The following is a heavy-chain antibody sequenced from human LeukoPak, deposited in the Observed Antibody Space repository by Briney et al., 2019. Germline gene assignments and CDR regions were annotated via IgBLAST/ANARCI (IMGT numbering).Heavy chain of an antibody. CDR1: GYSISSGYY. Sequence: SETLSLTCTVSGYSISSGYYWGWIRQPPGQGLEWIGSIYHSGSTYYNPSLKSRVTISVDTSKNQFSLKLSSVTAADTAVYYCARGNYDFSAMDVWGKGTTVTVSS. V-gene: IGHV4-38-2*02. CDR3: ARGNYDFSAMDV. CDR2: IYHSGST. D-gene: IGHD3-3*01. J-gene: IGHJ6*03.